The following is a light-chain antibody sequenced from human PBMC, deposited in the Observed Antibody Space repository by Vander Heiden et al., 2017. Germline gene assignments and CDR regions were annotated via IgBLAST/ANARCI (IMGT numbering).Light chain of an antibody. CDR1: LSILHSDGYNY. CDR3: MQALQTPPT. J-gene: IGKJ1*01. V-gene: IGKV2-28*01. CDR2: LAS. Sequence: DIVMTQSPLPLLVTPGEPASLSRSSSLSILHSDGYNYLDWYVQKPGQSPQLLMYLASNRASGVPDRFSGSGSGTDFTLKISRVEAEDVGVYYCMQALQTPPTFGQGTKVEIK.